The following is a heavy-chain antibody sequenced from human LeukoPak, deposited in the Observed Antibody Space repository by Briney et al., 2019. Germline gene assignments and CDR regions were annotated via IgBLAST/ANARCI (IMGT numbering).Heavy chain of an antibody. V-gene: IGHV3-74*01. CDR3: ARDLVMVNTPGDDFDY. CDR2: INEDGSFT. CDR1: GFSFSGYW. Sequence: GGSLRLSCAASGFSFSGYWMHWVRQAPGKGLVWVSRINEDGSFTSYADSVKGRFTVSRDNAKNTLYLQMNSLRAEDTAVYYCARDLVMVNTPGDDFDYWGRGTLVTASS. D-gene: IGHD2-21*01. J-gene: IGHJ4*02.